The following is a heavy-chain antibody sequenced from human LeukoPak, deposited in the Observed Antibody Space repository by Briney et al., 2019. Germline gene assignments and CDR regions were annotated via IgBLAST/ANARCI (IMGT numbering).Heavy chain of an antibody. V-gene: IGHV4-31*11. J-gene: IGHJ4*02. CDR1: GDSVSGYY. Sequence: SETLSLTCAVYGDSVSGYYWSWIRQHPGKGLEWIGYIYYSGSTYYNPSLKSRVTISVDTSKNQFSLKLSSVTAADTAVYYCARDLHDYGDYYFDYWGQGTLVTVSS. CDR3: ARDLHDYGDYYFDY. D-gene: IGHD4-17*01. CDR2: IYYSGST.